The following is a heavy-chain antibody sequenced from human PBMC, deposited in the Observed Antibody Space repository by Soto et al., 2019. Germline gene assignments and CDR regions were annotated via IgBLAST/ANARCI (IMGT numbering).Heavy chain of an antibody. CDR3: ARANDYGGNRDAFDI. J-gene: IGHJ3*02. Sequence: QVQLQESGPGLVKPSQTLSLTCTVSGGSISSGDYYWSWIRQPPGKGLEWLGYIYYSGSTYYNPSLKRRVTISVDTSKTQFSLKLSSVTAADTAVYYCARANDYGGNRDAFDIWGQGTMVTVSS. CDR1: GGSISSGDYY. D-gene: IGHD4-17*01. CDR2: IYYSGST. V-gene: IGHV4-30-4*01.